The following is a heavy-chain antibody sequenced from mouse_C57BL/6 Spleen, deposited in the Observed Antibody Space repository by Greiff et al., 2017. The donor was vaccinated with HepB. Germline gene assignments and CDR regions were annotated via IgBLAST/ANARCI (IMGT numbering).Heavy chain of an antibody. CDR2: ISSGSSTI. D-gene: IGHD1-1*02. V-gene: IGHV5-17*01. J-gene: IGHJ2*01. CDR3: AKGGTMDY. CDR1: GFTFSDYG. Sequence: EVKVVESGGGLVKPGGSLKLSCAASGFTFSDYGMHWVRQAPEQGLEWVAYISSGSSTIYYADTVKGRFTISRDNAKNTLFLQMTSLRSEDTAKYYGAKGGTMDYWGQGTTLTVSS.